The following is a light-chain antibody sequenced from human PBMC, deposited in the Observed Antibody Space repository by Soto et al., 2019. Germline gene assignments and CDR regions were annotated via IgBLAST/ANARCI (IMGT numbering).Light chain of an antibody. CDR1: QSVSSN. V-gene: IGKV3-15*01. Sequence: EIVMTQSPATLSVSPGERATLSCRASQSVSSNLAWYQQKPGQAPRLLIYGASTRATGIPARFSGNGSGTEFTLTISSLQSEYVAVYYCQQYNNWPPWTFGQGTKVEIK. J-gene: IGKJ1*01. CDR2: GAS. CDR3: QQYNNWPPWT.